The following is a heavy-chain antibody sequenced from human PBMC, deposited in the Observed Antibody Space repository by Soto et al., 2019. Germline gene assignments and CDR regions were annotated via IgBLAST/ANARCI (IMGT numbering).Heavy chain of an antibody. D-gene: IGHD1-26*01. J-gene: IGHJ6*02. CDR3: ARQRPTDGRWEFANYYGMDV. CDR2: IIHSEST. V-gene: IGHV4-34*12. CDR1: GGFFSAYY. Sequence: SETLSLTCAVYGGFFSAYYWSWVRQPPGKGLEWIGEIIHSESTKYHTSLKSRVTISLDTSKNQFSLKLSSVTAADTAVYYCARQRPTDGRWEFANYYGMDVWGQGTTVTVSS.